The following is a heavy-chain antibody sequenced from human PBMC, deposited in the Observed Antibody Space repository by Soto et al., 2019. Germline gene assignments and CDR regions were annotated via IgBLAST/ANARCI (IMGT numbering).Heavy chain of an antibody. CDR3: ARHRGVVAAPYYFDY. CDR1: GGSISSSSYY. Sequence: SETLSLTCTVSGGSISSSSYYWGWIRQPPGKGLEWIGSIYYSGSTYYNPSLKSRVTISVDTSKNQFSLKLSSVTAADTAVYYCARHRGVVAAPYYFDYWGQGTLVTVSS. V-gene: IGHV4-39*01. CDR2: IYYSGST. J-gene: IGHJ4*02. D-gene: IGHD2-15*01.